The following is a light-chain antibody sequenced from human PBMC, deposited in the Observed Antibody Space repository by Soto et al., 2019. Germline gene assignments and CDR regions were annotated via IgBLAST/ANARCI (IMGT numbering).Light chain of an antibody. CDR1: QSISSY. Sequence: DIQMTQSPSSLSASVGDRVTITCRASQSISSYLNWYQQKPGKAPKLLIYAASSLQRGVASRFSGSGSGTDFALIIRRLQPEDFTTCCSQQSYSTPPSFGGGTKVEIK. J-gene: IGKJ4*01. CDR2: AAS. V-gene: IGKV1-39*01. CDR3: QQSYSTPPS.